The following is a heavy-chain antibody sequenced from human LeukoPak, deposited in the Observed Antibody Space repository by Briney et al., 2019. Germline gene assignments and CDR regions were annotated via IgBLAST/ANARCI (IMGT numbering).Heavy chain of an antibody. J-gene: IGHJ4*02. CDR2: ISGSAHKI. D-gene: IGHD5-18*01. V-gene: IGHV3-23*01. CDR3: AGRVTGYSSGYVY. Sequence: QSGGSLRLSCVASGITFSNYAVSWVRQAPEKGLDWVSVISGSAHKIRYADSVKGRFTISGDNSENIVYLQMNNLRAEDTAVYYCAGRVTGYSSGYVYWGQGTLVTVSS. CDR1: GITFSNYA.